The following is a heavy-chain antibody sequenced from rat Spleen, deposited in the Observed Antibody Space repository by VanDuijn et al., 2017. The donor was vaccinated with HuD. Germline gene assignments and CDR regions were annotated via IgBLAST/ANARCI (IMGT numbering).Heavy chain of an antibody. CDR2: ISTGGGNT. J-gene: IGHJ2*01. CDR1: GFTFSNYG. CDR3: ARRLLRVYVRLYFDY. V-gene: IGHV5S13*01. Sequence: EVQLVESGGGLVQPGRSLKLSCAASGFTFSNYGMAWVRQTPTKGLEWVASISTGGGNTYYRDSVKGRFTISRDNAKSTLYLQMDSLRSEDTATYYCARRLLRVYVRLYFDYWGQGVMVTVSS. D-gene: IGHD1-9*01.